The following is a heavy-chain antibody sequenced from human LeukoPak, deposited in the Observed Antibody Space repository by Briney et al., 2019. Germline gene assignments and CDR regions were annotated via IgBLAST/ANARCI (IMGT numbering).Heavy chain of an antibody. V-gene: IGHV1-2*02. CDR1: GYTFTGYY. CDR2: INPNSGGT. J-gene: IGHJ4*02. Sequence: WASVKVSCKASGYTFTGYYMHWVRQAPGQGLEWMGWINPNSGGTNYAQKFQGRVTMTRDTSISTAHMELSRLRSDDTAVYYCARVMVVAATADYWGQGTLVTVSS. D-gene: IGHD2-15*01. CDR3: ARVMVVAATADY.